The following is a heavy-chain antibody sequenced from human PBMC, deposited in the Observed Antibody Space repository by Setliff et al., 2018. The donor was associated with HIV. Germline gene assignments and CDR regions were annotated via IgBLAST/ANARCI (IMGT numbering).Heavy chain of an antibody. CDR2: ISYDGSNK. CDR1: GFTFSNYA. D-gene: IGHD2-15*01. Sequence: PGGSLRLSCAASGFTFSNYAMTWVRQAPGKGLEWVSVISYDGSNKYYADSVKGRFTISRDNSKNTLYLQMNSLRAEDTAVFYCARDSGYCSGDSCYSGLDYWGQGTLVTVSS. V-gene: IGHV3-30*04. J-gene: IGHJ4*02. CDR3: ARDSGYCSGDSCYSGLDY.